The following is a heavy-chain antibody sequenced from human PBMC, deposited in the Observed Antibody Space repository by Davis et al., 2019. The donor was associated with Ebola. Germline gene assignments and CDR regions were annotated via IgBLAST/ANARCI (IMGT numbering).Heavy chain of an antibody. CDR1: GYTFTSYA. V-gene: IGHV1-3*01. J-gene: IGHJ6*02. D-gene: IGHD3-10*01. Sequence: AASVTVSCKASGYTFTSYAMHWVRQAPGQRLEWMGWINAGNGNTKYSQKFQGRVTITADKSTSTAYMELSSLRSEDTAVYYCATGVAPHYGRSYYYYGMDVWGQGTTVTVSS. CDR2: INAGNGNT. CDR3: ATGVAPHYGRSYYYYGMDV.